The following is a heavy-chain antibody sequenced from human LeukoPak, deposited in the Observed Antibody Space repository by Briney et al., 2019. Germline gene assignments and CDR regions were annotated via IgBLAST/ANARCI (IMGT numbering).Heavy chain of an antibody. V-gene: IGHV1-2*02. Sequence: ASVKVSCKASGYTFTGYYMHWVRQAPGQGLEWMGWIYPNSGATKYAQKFQGRVTMTRDTSISTAYMELSGLRSDDTAVYYCARDQGGYCSGGSCYTDLDYWGQGTLVTVSS. D-gene: IGHD2-15*01. CDR2: IYPNSGAT. CDR3: ARDQGGYCSGGSCYTDLDY. J-gene: IGHJ4*02. CDR1: GYTFTGYY.